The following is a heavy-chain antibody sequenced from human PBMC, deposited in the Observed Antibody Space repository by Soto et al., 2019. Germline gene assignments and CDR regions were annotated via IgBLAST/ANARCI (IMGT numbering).Heavy chain of an antibody. V-gene: IGHV3-23*01. D-gene: IGHD6-19*01. Sequence: WSLRLSCAASGFTFISYAMSWVRHPPGKGLEWVSSISGSGGSTYYADSVKGRFTISRDNSKNTLYLQMNRLRAGDTAVYYCAKAPVAVAAPYDFDYWGQGTLVTVSS. J-gene: IGHJ4*02. CDR1: GFTFISYA. CDR3: AKAPVAVAAPYDFDY. CDR2: ISGSGGST.